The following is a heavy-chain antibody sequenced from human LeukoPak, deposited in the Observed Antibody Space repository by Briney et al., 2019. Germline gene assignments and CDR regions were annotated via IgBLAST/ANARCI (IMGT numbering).Heavy chain of an antibody. D-gene: IGHD6-13*01. Sequence: GGSLRLSCAASGFTFSSYAMSWVRQAPGKGLEWVSAISGSGGSTYYADSEKGQFTISRDNSKNTLYLQMNSLRAEDTAVYYCASPDSSSWSMPWFDPWGQGTLVTVSS. CDR2: ISGSGGST. V-gene: IGHV3-23*01. CDR3: ASPDSSSWSMPWFDP. CDR1: GFTFSSYA. J-gene: IGHJ5*02.